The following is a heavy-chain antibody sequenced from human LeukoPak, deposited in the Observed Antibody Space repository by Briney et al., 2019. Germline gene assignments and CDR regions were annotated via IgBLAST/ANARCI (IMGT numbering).Heavy chain of an antibody. D-gene: IGHD6-19*01. CDR2: ISAYNGNT. CDR1: GYTFTSYG. Sequence: ASVKVSCKASGYTFTSYGISWVRQAPGQGLEWMGWISAYNGNTNYAQKLQGRVTMTTDTSTSTAYMELRSLRSDDTAVYYCARRGRYSSGWYNGWFDPWGQGTLVTVSS. CDR3: ARRGRYSSGWYNGWFDP. V-gene: IGHV1-18*01. J-gene: IGHJ5*02.